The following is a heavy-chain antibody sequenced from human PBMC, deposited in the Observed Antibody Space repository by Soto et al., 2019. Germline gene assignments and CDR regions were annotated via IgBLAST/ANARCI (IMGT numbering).Heavy chain of an antibody. CDR2: ISAYNDNT. J-gene: IGHJ1*01. V-gene: IGHV1-18*01. Sequence: QVQLVQSGAEVKKPGASVKVSCKASGYTFTSYGISWVRQAPGQGLEWMGWISAYNDNTNYAQKLKVKVTVTTDTAARTRYMDLRSRRSDDTAVYYLASGDVYSDYAILGKFQHWGQGTPVTVS. CDR1: GYTFTSYG. D-gene: IGHD4-17*01. CDR3: ASGDVYSDYAILGKFQH.